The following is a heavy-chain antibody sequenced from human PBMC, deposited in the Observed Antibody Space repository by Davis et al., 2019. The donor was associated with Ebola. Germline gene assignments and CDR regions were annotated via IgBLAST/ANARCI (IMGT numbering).Heavy chain of an antibody. V-gene: IGHV3-33*01. D-gene: IGHD2-21*02. CDR1: GFTFRSYG. Sequence: GESLKISCAASGFTFRSYGIHWVRQAPGKGLEWVAVIWYDGSKKYYSDSVKGRFTISRDNSDNMLYLQMNSLRAEDTAVYYCAMPDCSGADCFSVYIKSWGQGTLVTVSS. CDR2: IWYDGSKK. J-gene: IGHJ4*02. CDR3: AMPDCSGADCFSVYIKS.